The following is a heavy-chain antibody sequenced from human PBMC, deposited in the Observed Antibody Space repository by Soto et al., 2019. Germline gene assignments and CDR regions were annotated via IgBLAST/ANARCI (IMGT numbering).Heavy chain of an antibody. V-gene: IGHV3-11*06. CDR3: ARGLSSSFLDWFDP. Sequence: PGGSLRLSCAASGFTFSDYYMSWIRQAPGKGLEWVSYISSSSSYANYADSVKGRFTISRDNAKNSLYLQMNSLRDEDTAVYYCARGLSSSFLDWFDPWGQGTLVTVSS. CDR1: GFTFSDYY. CDR2: ISSSSSYA. J-gene: IGHJ5*02. D-gene: IGHD6-6*01.